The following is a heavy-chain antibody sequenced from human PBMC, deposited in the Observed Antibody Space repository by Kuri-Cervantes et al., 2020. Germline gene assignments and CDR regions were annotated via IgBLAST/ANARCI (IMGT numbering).Heavy chain of an antibody. V-gene: IGHV3-23*01. CDR2: ISGSGGST. CDR3: AKDLNYYDSSGYYSGFDY. D-gene: IGHD3-22*01. Sequence: GESLKISCAASGFTFSGSAMHWVRQAPGKGLEWVSAISGSGGSTYYADSVKGRFTISRDNSKNTLYLQMNSLRAEDTAVYYCAKDLNYYDSSGYYSGFDYWGQGTLVTVSS. CDR1: GFTFSGSA. J-gene: IGHJ4*02.